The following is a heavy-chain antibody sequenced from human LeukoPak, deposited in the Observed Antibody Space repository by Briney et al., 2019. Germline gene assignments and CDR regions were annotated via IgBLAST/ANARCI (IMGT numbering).Heavy chain of an antibody. CDR2: IKQDESEK. J-gene: IGHJ3*01. Sequence: PGGSLRLSCAASGFTFSTYWMSWARQAPGKGLEWVANIKQDESEKYYMDSVKGRFTISRDNAKNSLDLQMNNLRVEDTAVYYCATSQTTSGRYGNAFDVWGQGTTVTV. V-gene: IGHV3-7*01. CDR1: GFTFSTYW. D-gene: IGHD6-19*01. CDR3: ATSQTTSGRYGNAFDV.